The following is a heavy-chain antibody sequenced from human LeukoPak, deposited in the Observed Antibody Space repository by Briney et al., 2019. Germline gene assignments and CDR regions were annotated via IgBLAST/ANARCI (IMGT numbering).Heavy chain of an antibody. D-gene: IGHD3-22*01. Sequence: SETLSLTCTVSGGSISSSSYYWGWLRQPPGKGLEWIGSIYYSGSTYYNPSLKSRVTISVDTSKNQFSLKLSSVTAADTAVYYCARDDSSGYYYEYYFDYWGQGTLVTVSS. V-gene: IGHV4-39*07. CDR1: GGSISSSSYY. J-gene: IGHJ4*02. CDR3: ARDDSSGYYYEYYFDY. CDR2: IYYSGST.